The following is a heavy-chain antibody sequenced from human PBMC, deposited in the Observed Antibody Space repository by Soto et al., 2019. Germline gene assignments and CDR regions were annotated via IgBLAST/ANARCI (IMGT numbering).Heavy chain of an antibody. J-gene: IGHJ4*02. CDR1: GLPFSFYS. V-gene: IGHV3-30*04. CDR3: ARQAKIGDRSQFYFDS. CDR2: ISYNGRNK. D-gene: IGHD3-16*01. Sequence: GGSLRLSCSASGLPFSFYSVHWVRPAQVKGLEWVAVISYNGRNKHYVDSVKGRFTISRDNSQDTLYLQMDSLRPDDTAVYYCARQAKIGDRSQFYFDSWGQGTLVTVSA.